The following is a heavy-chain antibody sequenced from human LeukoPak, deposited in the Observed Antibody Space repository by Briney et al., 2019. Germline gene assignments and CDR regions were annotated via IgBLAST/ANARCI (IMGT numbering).Heavy chain of an antibody. CDR3: AKAPYSGYDPGIDY. V-gene: IGHV3-23*01. D-gene: IGHD5-12*01. J-gene: IGHJ4*02. CDR2: ISGSGGST. Sequence: VGSLRLSCAASGFSFSSYAMSWVRQAPGKGLEWVSAISGSGGSTYYADSVKGRFTISRDNSKNTLYLQMNSLRAEDTAVHYCAKAPYSGYDPGIDYWGQGPLVTVSS. CDR1: GFSFSSYA.